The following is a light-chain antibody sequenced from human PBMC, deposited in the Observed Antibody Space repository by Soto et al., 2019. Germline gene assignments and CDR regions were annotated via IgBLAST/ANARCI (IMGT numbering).Light chain of an antibody. J-gene: IGKJ5*01. CDR1: QSISSY. V-gene: IGKV1-39*01. CDR2: AAS. CDR3: QQYYSYPPT. Sequence: DIQMTQSPSSLSASVGDIFTITFRASQSISSYLNWYQQKPGKAPKLLIYAASTLQSGVPSRFSGSGSGTDFTLTISCLQSEDFATYYCQQYYSYPPTFGQGTRLEIK.